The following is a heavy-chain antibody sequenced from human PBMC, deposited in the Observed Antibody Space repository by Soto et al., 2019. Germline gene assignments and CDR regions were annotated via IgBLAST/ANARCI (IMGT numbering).Heavy chain of an antibody. CDR3: VRGGHGSGSYLGTS. V-gene: IGHV3-7*03. J-gene: IGHJ5*02. Sequence: EEQLVESGGGLAQPGGSLRLSCVASGFTFTTYWMRWVRQAPGKVLEWVANIRQDGRAQYYVDSVKGRFTIARDNAKNSVYLQMDRLSVEDTALYYCVRGGHGSGSYLGTSWGQGILVTVSS. CDR1: GFTFTTYW. CDR2: IRQDGRAQ. D-gene: IGHD3-10*01.